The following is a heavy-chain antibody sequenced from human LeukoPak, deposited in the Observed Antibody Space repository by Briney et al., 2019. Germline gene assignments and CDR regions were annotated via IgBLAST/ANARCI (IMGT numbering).Heavy chain of an antibody. Sequence: GGSLRLSCAASGFTFEDHVMHWVRHAPGKGLEWVSSISWSGDRMGYADAVKGRFTISRDNAKNSLFLQMNSLRVEDTALYYCAKDLGGSATTVWGQGTLVTVSS. J-gene: IGHJ4*02. CDR2: ISWSGDRM. CDR1: GFTFEDHV. V-gene: IGHV3-9*01. CDR3: AKDLGGSATTV. D-gene: IGHD2-2*01.